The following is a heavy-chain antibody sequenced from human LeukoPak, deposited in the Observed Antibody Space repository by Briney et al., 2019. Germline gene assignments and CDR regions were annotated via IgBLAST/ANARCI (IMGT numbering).Heavy chain of an antibody. CDR1: GFIFDVSA. V-gene: IGHV3-23*01. J-gene: IGHJ4*02. CDR2: SGNAGDT. CDR3: AKKSPGNYPYDY. D-gene: IGHD3-22*01. Sequence: GGSLRLSCAASGFIFDVSAMNWVRQAPGKGLEWVSASGNAGDTYYSDSVKGRFTISRDNSKKRLFLQMTSLRAEDTAVYYCAKKSPGNYPYDYWGQGTLVTVSP.